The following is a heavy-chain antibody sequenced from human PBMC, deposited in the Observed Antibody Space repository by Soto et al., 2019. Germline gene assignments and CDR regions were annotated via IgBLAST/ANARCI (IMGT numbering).Heavy chain of an antibody. Sequence: GASVKVSCKASGYTFTSYGISWVRQAPGQGLEWMGWISAYNGNTNYAQKLQGRVTMTTDTSTSTAYMELRSLRSDDTAVYYCARDGGFRGFGVAPYYYYGMDVWGQGTTVTVSS. D-gene: IGHD3-3*01. CDR3: ARDGGFRGFGVAPYYYYGMDV. V-gene: IGHV1-18*04. CDR1: GYTFTSYG. J-gene: IGHJ6*02. CDR2: ISAYNGNT.